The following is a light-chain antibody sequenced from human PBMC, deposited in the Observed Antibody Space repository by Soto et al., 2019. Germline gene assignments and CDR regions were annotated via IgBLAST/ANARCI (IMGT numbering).Light chain of an antibody. CDR2: GAS. V-gene: IGKV3-15*01. CDR3: QQYNNWPPIN. J-gene: IGKJ5*01. CDR1: QSVSSN. Sequence: EIVMTQSPATLSVSPGERATLSCRASQSVSSNLAWYQQKPGQAPRLLIYGASTRATGIPARFSGSGSGTEFTLTIRSLKYQDLAVYYCQQYNNWPPINFCQGPRLEIK.